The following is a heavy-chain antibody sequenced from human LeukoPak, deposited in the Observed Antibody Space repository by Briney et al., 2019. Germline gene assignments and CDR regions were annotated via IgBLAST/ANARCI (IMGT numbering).Heavy chain of an antibody. J-gene: IGHJ4*02. CDR2: IKQDGSEK. CDR1: GFTFSSYW. D-gene: IGHD2-2*01. V-gene: IGHV3-7*01. Sequence: PGGSLRLSCAASGFTFSSYWMSWVRQAPGKGLEWVANIKQDGSEKYYVDSVKGRFTISRDNAKNSLYLQMTSLRAEDTAVYYCARADIVVVPAAMGFDYWGQGTLVTVS. CDR3: ARADIVVVPAAMGFDY.